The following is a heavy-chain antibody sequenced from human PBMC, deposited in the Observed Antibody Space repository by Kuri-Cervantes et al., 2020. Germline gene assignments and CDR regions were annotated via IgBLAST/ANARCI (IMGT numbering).Heavy chain of an antibody. J-gene: IGHJ4*02. CDR2: INHSGST. CDR1: GGSISSSSYY. V-gene: IGHV4-39*07. D-gene: IGHD5-12*01. Sequence: ESLKISCTFSGGSISSSSYYWGWIRQPPGKGLEWIGEINHSGSTNYNPSLKSRVTISVDTSKNQFSLKLSSVTAADTAVYYCARVPRRGYSGYDKKYFDYWGQGTLVTVSS. CDR3: ARVPRRGYSGYDKKYFDY.